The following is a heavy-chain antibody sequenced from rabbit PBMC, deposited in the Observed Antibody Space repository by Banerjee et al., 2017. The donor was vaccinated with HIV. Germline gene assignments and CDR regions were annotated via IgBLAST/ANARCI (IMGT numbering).Heavy chain of an antibody. V-gene: IGHV1S47*01. CDR2: IYSSNGDK. J-gene: IGHJ4*01. CDR3: ARAYGSASGYDL. D-gene: IGHD1-1*01. CDR1: GSDISSNA. Sequence: QEQLVESGGGLVQPEGSLTLTCKASGSDISSNAMCWVRQAPGKGLELIACIYSSNGDKWYASWVNGRFTISRSTSLNTVDLKMTSLTVADTATYFCARAYGSASGYDLWGPGTLVTVS.